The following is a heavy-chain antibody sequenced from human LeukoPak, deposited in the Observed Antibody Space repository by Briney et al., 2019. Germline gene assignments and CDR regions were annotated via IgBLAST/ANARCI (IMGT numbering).Heavy chain of an antibody. Sequence: GGSLRLSCAASGFTFSKFAMSWIRQAPGKGLEWVSSISGNGGSTYYAESVKGRFTISRDNSKNTLYLQMNSLRAEDTAVYYCAKARNDFWSGSDYWGQGIPVTVSS. J-gene: IGHJ4*02. CDR3: AKARNDFWSGSDY. CDR1: GFTFSKFA. D-gene: IGHD3-3*01. CDR2: ISGNGGST. V-gene: IGHV3-23*01.